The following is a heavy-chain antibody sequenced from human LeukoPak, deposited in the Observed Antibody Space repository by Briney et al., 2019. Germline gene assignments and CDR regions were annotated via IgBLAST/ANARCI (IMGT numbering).Heavy chain of an antibody. CDR2: IYYSGST. CDR1: SYSISSDYY. Sequence: PSETLSLTCSVSSYSISSDYYWAWIRQPPGKGLEWIGSIYYSGSTYYNPSLKSRVTISVDTSKNQFSLKLSSVTAADTAVYYCARDRTTIVGDVGAFDIWGQGTMVTVSS. J-gene: IGHJ3*02. CDR3: ARDRTTIVGDVGAFDI. D-gene: IGHD1-26*01. V-gene: IGHV4-38-2*02.